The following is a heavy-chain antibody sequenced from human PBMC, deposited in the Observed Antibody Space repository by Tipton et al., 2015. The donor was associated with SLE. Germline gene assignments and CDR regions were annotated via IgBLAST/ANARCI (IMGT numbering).Heavy chain of an antibody. V-gene: IGHV4-34*01. CDR1: GVSISTDGYY. D-gene: IGHD3-10*01. CDR3: STLMAGGSGRGY. CDR2: INHSGST. J-gene: IGHJ4*02. Sequence: TLSLTCSVSGVSISTDGYYWSWIRQPPGKGLEWIGEINHSGSTNYNPSPKSRVTISVDTSKNQFSLKLTSVTAADTAVYYCSTLMAGGSGRGYWGQGTLVTVSS.